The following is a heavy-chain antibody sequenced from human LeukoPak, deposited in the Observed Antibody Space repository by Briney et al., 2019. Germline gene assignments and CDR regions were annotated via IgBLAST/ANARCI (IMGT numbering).Heavy chain of an antibody. Sequence: SETLSLTCTVSGGSISSGGYYWSWIRQHPGKGLEWIGYIYYTGSTYYNPSLKSRVTISVDTSKNQFSPKLNSVTAADTAVYYCARGESITIFGVIIPDAFDIWGQGTMVTVSS. CDR1: GGSISSGGYY. J-gene: IGHJ3*02. V-gene: IGHV4-31*03. CDR2: IYYTGST. D-gene: IGHD3-3*01. CDR3: ARGESITIFGVIIPDAFDI.